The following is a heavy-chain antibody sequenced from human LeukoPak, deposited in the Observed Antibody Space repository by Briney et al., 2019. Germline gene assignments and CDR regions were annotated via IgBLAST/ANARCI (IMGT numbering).Heavy chain of an antibody. CDR1: GFTFSSYE. V-gene: IGHV3-48*03. J-gene: IGHJ4*02. CDR3: ARGGGRGDYNERYYFDY. Sequence: PGGSLRLSCAASGFTFSSYEMNWVRQAPGKGLEWVSYISSSGSTIYYADSVKGRFTISRDNAKNSLHLQMNSLTAEDTAVYYCARGGGRGDYNERYYFDYWGQGTLVTVSS. CDR2: ISSSGSTI. D-gene: IGHD3-22*01.